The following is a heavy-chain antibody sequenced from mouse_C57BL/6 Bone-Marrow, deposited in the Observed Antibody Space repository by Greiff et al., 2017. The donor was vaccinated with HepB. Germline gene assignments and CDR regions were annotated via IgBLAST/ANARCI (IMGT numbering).Heavy chain of an antibody. Sequence: EVKVEESGGGLVKPGGSLKLSCAASGFTFSSYAMSWVRQTPEKRLEWVATISDGGSYTYYPDNVKGRFTISRDNAKNNLYLQMSHLKSEDTAMYYCARAYYGSSPFAYWGQGTLVTVSA. D-gene: IGHD1-1*01. V-gene: IGHV5-4*03. CDR1: GFTFSSYA. CDR2: ISDGGSYT. CDR3: ARAYYGSSPFAY. J-gene: IGHJ3*01.